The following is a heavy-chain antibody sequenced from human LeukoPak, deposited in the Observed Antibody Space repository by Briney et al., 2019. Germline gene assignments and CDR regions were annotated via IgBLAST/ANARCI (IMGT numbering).Heavy chain of an antibody. V-gene: IGHV3-64*01. CDR3: ARSRHLGLNDAFDI. Sequence: PGGSLRLSCVASGFXFSIYAMQWVRQAPGKGLEYVSGISDNGDIIYYANFVKGRFTISRDNSKNTLYLQMGSLRAEDMAVYYCARSRHLGLNDAFDIWGQGTMVTVSS. CDR1: GFXFSIYA. J-gene: IGHJ3*02. CDR2: ISDNGDII.